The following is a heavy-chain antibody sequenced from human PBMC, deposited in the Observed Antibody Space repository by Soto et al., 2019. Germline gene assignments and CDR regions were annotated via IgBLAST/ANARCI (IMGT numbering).Heavy chain of an antibody. CDR2: IIPIFGTA. J-gene: IGHJ6*02. D-gene: IGHD3-10*01. Sequence: VEVSCKASGGTFSSYAISWVRQARGQGLEWMGGIIPIFGTANYAQKFQGRVTITADESTSTAYMELSSLRSEDTAVYYCAREAYHYGSGRPRGGYYYYYGMDVWGQGTTVTVSS. CDR1: GGTFSSYA. V-gene: IGHV1-69*13. CDR3: AREAYHYGSGRPRGGYYYYYGMDV.